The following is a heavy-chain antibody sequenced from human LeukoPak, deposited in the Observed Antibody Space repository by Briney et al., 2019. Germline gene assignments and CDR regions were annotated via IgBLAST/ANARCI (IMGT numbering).Heavy chain of an antibody. CDR1: GYTFTSYG. V-gene: IGHV1-18*01. D-gene: IGHD3-10*01. CDR2: ISAYNGNR. CDR3: ARDRWGVNYYQYMDV. Sequence: GASVTVSCKASGYTFTSYGISWVRLAPGHGLEWMGWISAYNGNRKYEKKLQGRVTMTTDTAMSTAYMELSSLRADDTAVYYCARDRWGVNYYQYMDVWGKGTTVTVSS. J-gene: IGHJ6*03.